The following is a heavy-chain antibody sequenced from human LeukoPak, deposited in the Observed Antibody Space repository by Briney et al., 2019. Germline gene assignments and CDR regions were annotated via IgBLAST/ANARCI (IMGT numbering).Heavy chain of an antibody. V-gene: IGHV3-23*01. CDR2: IIGSGGST. CDR1: GFTFISSS. Sequence: GGSLILSCAASGFTFISSSMSWVRQAARKVLEWVSSIIGSGGSTYYADSVKGRFTVSRDNSKNPLYLQMNSMRVEDRAVYYCEKGPLLWDWGQGTLVTVSS. CDR3: EKGPLLWD. D-gene: IGHD2/OR15-2a*01. J-gene: IGHJ4*02.